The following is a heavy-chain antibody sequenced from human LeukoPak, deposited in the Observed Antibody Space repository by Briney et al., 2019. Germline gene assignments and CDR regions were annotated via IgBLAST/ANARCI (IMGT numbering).Heavy chain of an antibody. D-gene: IGHD3-9*01. CDR3: ARVGDVLRYFDWFRVPYNWFDP. V-gene: IGHV1-18*04. Sequence: ASVKVSCKASGYTFTSYGISWVRQAPGQGLEWMGWISAYNGNTSYAQKLQGRVTMTTDTPTSTAYMELRSLRSDDTAVYYCARVGDVLRYFDWFRVPYNWFDPWGQGTLVTVSS. J-gene: IGHJ5*02. CDR1: GYTFTSYG. CDR2: ISAYNGNT.